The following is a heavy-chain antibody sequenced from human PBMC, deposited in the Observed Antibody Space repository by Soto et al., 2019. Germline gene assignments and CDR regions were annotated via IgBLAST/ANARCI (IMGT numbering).Heavy chain of an antibody. D-gene: IGHD3-22*01. V-gene: IGHV3-74*01. CDR3: ARGDGDYYDGNGYLGRH. CDR1: GFTFSSYW. Sequence: LGGSLRLSCAASGFTFSSYWMHWVRQAPGKGLVWVSRINSDGSRTSYADSAKGRFTISRDNAKNTVYLQMNSLRAEDTAVYYCARGDGDYYDGNGYLGRHWGQGTLVTVSS. J-gene: IGHJ4*02. CDR2: INSDGSRT.